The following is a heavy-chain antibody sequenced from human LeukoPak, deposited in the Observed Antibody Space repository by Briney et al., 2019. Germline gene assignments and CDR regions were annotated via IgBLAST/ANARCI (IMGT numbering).Heavy chain of an antibody. CDR2: MKGDGSLI. CDR1: GFTFSTYV. D-gene: IGHD5-18*01. V-gene: IGHV3-7*03. J-gene: IGHJ4*02. Sequence: PGGSLRLSCVASGFTFSTYVMGWVRQAPGRGLQWVASMKGDGSLIHYVDSVKGRFTISRDNARNSLYLQMNSLRAEDTAVYYCARKRGYNDYWGQGTLVTVSS. CDR3: ARKRGYNDY.